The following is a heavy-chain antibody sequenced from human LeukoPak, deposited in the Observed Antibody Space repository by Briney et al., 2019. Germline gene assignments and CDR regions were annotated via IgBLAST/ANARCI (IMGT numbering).Heavy chain of an antibody. CDR2: ISYDGSNK. Sequence: GGSLRLSCAASGFTFSSYGMHWVRQAPGKGLEWVAVISYDGSNKYYADSVKGRFTISRDNSKNTLYLQMNSLRAEDTAVYYCAKAGSYNRNYVDRVNLFEYWGQGTLVTVYS. D-gene: IGHD1-7*01. CDR3: AKAGSYNRNYVDRVNLFEY. CDR1: GFTFSSYG. V-gene: IGHV3-30*18. J-gene: IGHJ4*02.